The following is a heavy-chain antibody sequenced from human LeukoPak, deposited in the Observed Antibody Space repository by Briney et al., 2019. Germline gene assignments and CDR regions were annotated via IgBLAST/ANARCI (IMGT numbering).Heavy chain of an antibody. CDR3: AKKLPGLEWLYHYYGMDV. J-gene: IGHJ6*02. V-gene: IGHV3-23*01. D-gene: IGHD3-3*01. CDR1: GFTFSSYA. CDR2: ISGSGGST. Sequence: GASPRLSCAASGFTFSSYAMSWVRQAPGKGLEWVSAISGSGGSTYYADSVKGRFTISRDNSKNTLYLQMNSLRAEDTAVYYCAKKLPGLEWLYHYYGMDVWGQGTTVTVSS.